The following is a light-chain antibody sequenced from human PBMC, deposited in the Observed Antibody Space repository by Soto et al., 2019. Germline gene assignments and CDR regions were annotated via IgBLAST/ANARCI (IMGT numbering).Light chain of an antibody. V-gene: IGKV1-27*01. CDR3: QNYNSAPWT. CDR1: RDITDY. Sequence: DIQMTQSPSSLSASVGDRVTITCRASRDITDYLAWYQQKPGQVPKLLIYSASTLQSGVPSRFTASGSGTDVTLTITGLQPEDFATDYCQNYNSAPWTFGQGTKVEF. CDR2: SAS. J-gene: IGKJ1*01.